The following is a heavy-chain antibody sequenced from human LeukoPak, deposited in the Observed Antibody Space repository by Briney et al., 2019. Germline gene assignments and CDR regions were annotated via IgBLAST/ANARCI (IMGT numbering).Heavy chain of an antibody. Sequence: PGGSLRLSCAASGFTFSSYAMHWVRQAPGKGLEWVAVISYDGSNKYYADSVKGRFTISRDNSKNTLYLQMNSLRAEDTAIYYCARDLALDDYFDSWGQGTLVTVSS. D-gene: IGHD1-1*01. J-gene: IGHJ4*02. CDR1: GFTFSSYA. CDR2: ISYDGSNK. CDR3: ARDLALDDYFDS. V-gene: IGHV3-30-3*01.